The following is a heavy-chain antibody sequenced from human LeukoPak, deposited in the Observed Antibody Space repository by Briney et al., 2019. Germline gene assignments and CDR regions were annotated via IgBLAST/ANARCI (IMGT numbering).Heavy chain of an antibody. CDR1: GFTFSNYG. D-gene: IGHD3-22*01. V-gene: IGHV3-30*02. CDR3: AKDGDSSGYLY. CDR2: IRYDGNNK. Sequence: GGSLRLSCAASGFTFSNYGMHWVRQAPGKGLEWVAFIRYDGNNKYYADSVKGRFTISRDTTKNTLYPQLNSLRAEDTAMYYCAKDGDSSGYLYWGQGTLVTVSS. J-gene: IGHJ4*02.